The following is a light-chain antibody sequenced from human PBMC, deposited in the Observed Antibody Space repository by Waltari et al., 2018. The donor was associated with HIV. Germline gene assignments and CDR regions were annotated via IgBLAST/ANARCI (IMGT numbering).Light chain of an antibody. CDR3: CSYAGSSTFVV. CDR1: SSDVGSYYL. Sequence: QSALTQPASVSGSPEQSITISCTGTSSDVGSYYLVSWYQQHPGKAPKLMIYEVSKRPSGVSNRFSGSKSGNTASLTISGLQAEDEADYYCCSYAGSSTFVVFGGGTKLTVL. CDR2: EVS. V-gene: IGLV2-23*02. J-gene: IGLJ2*01.